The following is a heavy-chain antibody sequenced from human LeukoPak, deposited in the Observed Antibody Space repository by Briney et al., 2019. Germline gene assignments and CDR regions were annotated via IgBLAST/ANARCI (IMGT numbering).Heavy chain of an antibody. CDR3: ARDRAVADPFDY. V-gene: IGHV1-8*02. D-gene: IGHD6-19*01. CDR1: GYTFTGYY. Sequence: EASVKVSCKASGYTFTGYYMHWVRQAPGQGLEWMGWMNPNSGNTGYAQKFQGRVTMTRNTSISTAYMELRSLRSDDTAVYYCARDRAVADPFDYWGQGTLVTVSS. CDR2: MNPNSGNT. J-gene: IGHJ4*02.